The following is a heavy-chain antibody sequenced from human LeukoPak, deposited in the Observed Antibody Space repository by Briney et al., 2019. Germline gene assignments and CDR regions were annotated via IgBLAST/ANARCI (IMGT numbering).Heavy chain of an antibody. CDR2: INAGNGNT. J-gene: IGHJ4*02. CDR1: GYTFTSYA. Sequence: ASVKVSCKASGYTFTSYAMHWVRQAPGQRLEWMGWINAGNGNTKYSQEFQGRVTITRDTSASTAYMELSSLRSEDMAVYYCARGIGVASRPFDYWGQGTLVTVSS. D-gene: IGHD5-12*01. CDR3: ARGIGVASRPFDY. V-gene: IGHV1-3*03.